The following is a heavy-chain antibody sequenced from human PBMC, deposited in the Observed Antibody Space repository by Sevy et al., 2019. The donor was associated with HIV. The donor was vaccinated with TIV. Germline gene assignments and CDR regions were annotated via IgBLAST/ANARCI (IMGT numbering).Heavy chain of an antibody. V-gene: IGHV3-23*01. D-gene: IGHD3-16*01. CDR2: ISRSGGST. Sequence: GGSLRLSCAASGFTFSSYAMSWVRQAPGKGLEWVSAISRSGGSTYYADSVKGRFTISRDNSKNTLYLQRNSLRAEDTAVYYCANTSAKGDYAFNIWGQGTMVTVSS. CDR3: ANTSAKGDYAFNI. J-gene: IGHJ3*02. CDR1: GFTFSSYA.